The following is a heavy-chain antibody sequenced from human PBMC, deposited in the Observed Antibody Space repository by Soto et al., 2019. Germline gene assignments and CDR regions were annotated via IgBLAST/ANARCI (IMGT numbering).Heavy chain of an antibody. CDR1: GFTFGDYA. D-gene: IGHD6-13*01. J-gene: IGHJ6*02. CDR3: ARYTYTSRYSYYGMDV. Sequence: PGGSLRLSCTTSGFTFGDYAMCWFRQAPGKGLEWVGVVRSKAYGGTTDYAASVKGRFDISRDDSKSVAHLQMNSVTTEDTAVYFCARYTYTSRYSYYGMDVWGQGTTVTVSS. CDR2: VRSKAYGGTT. V-gene: IGHV3-49*03.